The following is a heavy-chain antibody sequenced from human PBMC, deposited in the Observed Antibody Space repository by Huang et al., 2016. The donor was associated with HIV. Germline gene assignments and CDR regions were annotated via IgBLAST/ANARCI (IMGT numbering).Heavy chain of an antibody. V-gene: IGHV4-61*09. CDR2: IYNTWST. D-gene: IGHD3-3*01. CDR3: ARGRVTSSGVVQSYDY. Sequence: VQLQESGPGLVKPSQTLSLSCNVSGASIASGSYFWNWIRQPAGGGLEWIGHIYNTWSTDYNPSLKRRVAVSSDTSKNQFSLSLRSVTAADTAVYFCARGRVTSSGVVQSYDYWGQGSLVTVSS. CDR1: GASIASGSYF. J-gene: IGHJ4*02.